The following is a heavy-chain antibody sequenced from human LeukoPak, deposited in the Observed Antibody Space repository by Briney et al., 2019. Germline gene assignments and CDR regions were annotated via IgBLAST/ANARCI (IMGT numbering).Heavy chain of an antibody. CDR2: IYHSGST. Sequence: SETLSLTCAVSGYSISSGYYWGWIRQPPGKGLEWIGSIYHSGSTYYNPSLKSRVTISVDTSKNQFSLKLSSVTAADTAVYYCARDHDILTGYLDYWGQGTLVTVSS. CDR1: GYSISSGYY. D-gene: IGHD3-9*01. J-gene: IGHJ4*02. CDR3: ARDHDILTGYLDY. V-gene: IGHV4-38-2*02.